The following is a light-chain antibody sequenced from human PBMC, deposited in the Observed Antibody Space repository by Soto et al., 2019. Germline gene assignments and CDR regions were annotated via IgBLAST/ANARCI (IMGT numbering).Light chain of an antibody. Sequence: DIQLTQSPSFLSASVGDRVTITCRASQDISNCLAWYQQKPGKAPKLLIYDASTLQSGVPSRFSGSGSGAEFPLTISSLQPEDFATYYCQHLNRYPPYTFGRGTKLEIK. CDR1: QDISNC. J-gene: IGKJ2*01. CDR2: DAS. CDR3: QHLNRYPPYT. V-gene: IGKV1-9*01.